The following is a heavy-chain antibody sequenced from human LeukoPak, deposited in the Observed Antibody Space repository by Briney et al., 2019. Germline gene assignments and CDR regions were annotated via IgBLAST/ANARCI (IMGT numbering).Heavy chain of an antibody. CDR3: ARGTYDSSGYYYGPVDY. J-gene: IGHJ4*02. D-gene: IGHD3-22*01. Sequence: PGGSLRLSCAASGFTFSSYSMNWVRQAPGKGLEWVSSISSSSSYIYYADSVKGRFTISRDNAKNSLYLQMNSLRAEDTAVYYCARGTYDSSGYYYGPVDYWGQGTLVTVSS. V-gene: IGHV3-21*01. CDR1: GFTFSSYS. CDR2: ISSSSSYI.